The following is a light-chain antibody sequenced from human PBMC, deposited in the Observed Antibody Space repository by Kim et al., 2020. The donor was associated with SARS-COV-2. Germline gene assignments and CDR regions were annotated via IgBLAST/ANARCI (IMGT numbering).Light chain of an antibody. CDR1: RSNMVSKE. V-gene: IGLV1-47*01. Sequence: GQSVTVSTSGGRSNMVSKELCWYRQLPATAAKLLIYTKNQRPLGVPDRFSGSKSGTSASLAISGLRSEDEADYYCAAWDDSLSGRVFGTGTKVTVL. CDR2: TKN. J-gene: IGLJ1*01. CDR3: AAWDDSLSGRV.